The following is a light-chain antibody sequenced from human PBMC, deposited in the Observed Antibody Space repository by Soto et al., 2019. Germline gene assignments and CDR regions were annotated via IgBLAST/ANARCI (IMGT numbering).Light chain of an antibody. CDR3: ATWDDSLNGWV. CDR1: NSNIGSNT. Sequence: QPVLTQPPSASGTPGQWVPISCSGSNSNIGSNTVSWYQQLPGTAPKLLIYSNSQRPSGVPDRFSGSKSGTSASLAISGLQSEDEADYYCATWDDSLNGWVFGGGTKLTVL. CDR2: SNS. J-gene: IGLJ3*02. V-gene: IGLV1-44*01.